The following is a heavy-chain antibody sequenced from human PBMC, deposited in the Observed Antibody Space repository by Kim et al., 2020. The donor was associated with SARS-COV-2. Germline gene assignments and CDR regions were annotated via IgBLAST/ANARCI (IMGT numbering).Heavy chain of an antibody. D-gene: IGHD1-1*01. Sequence: DSVKGRFNISRDKVKNSVYLQMNSLRDDDTAVYYCARDTGRTGYYYGMDLWGQGTTVTVSS. V-gene: IGHV3-48*02. J-gene: IGHJ6*02. CDR3: ARDTGRTGYYYGMDL.